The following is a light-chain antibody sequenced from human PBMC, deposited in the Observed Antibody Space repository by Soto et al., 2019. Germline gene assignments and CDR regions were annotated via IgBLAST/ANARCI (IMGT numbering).Light chain of an antibody. J-gene: IGKJ3*01. Sequence: DIQMTQSPTSLSASVGDRVTITCRASQDIRNFVAWYQQKPGKAPKLLIYAASTLQSGVPYRFSGSGSGTDFTLTINSLQPEDVATYSCQKYSSVPVFGPGTKVVIK. V-gene: IGKV1-27*01. CDR3: QKYSSVPV. CDR1: QDIRNF. CDR2: AAS.